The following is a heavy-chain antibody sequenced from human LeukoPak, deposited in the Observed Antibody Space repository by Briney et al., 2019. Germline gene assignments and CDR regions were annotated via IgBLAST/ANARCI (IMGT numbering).Heavy chain of an antibody. CDR2: INHSGST. J-gene: IGHJ5*02. CDR1: GGSFSGYY. Sequence: PSETLSLTCAVYGGSFSGYYWSWIRQPPGKGLEWIGEINHSGSTNYNPSLKSRVTISVDTFKNQFSLKLSSVTAADTAVYYCARGRGTPFDPWGQGTLVTVSS. CDR3: ARGRGTPFDP. V-gene: IGHV4-34*01.